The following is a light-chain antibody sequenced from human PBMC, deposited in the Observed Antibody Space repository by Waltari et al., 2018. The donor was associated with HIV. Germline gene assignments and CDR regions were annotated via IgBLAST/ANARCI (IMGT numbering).Light chain of an antibody. V-gene: IGKV1-39*01. CDR1: QRINNL. Sequence: DIHITQAPSSLSASVGDRVTITCRASQRINNLLNWYQQTPGKAPKLLIFSASTLQTGFSSRFSGSGYGTDFTLTISNLEPEDFATYYCQQSYSSPRTFGQGTKVEIK. CDR3: QQSYSSPRT. J-gene: IGKJ1*01. CDR2: SAS.